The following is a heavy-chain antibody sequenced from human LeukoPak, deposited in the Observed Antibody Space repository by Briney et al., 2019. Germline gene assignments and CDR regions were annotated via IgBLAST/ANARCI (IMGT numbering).Heavy chain of an antibody. V-gene: IGHV1-69*04. CDR2: IIPILGIA. CDR3: ARVSRSIVVVPAAIYHWFDP. Sequence: SVKVSCKASGYTFTSYAISWVRQAPGQGLEWMGRIIPILGIANYAQKFQGRVTITADKSTSTAYMELSSLRSEDTAVYYCARVSRSIVVVPAAIYHWFDPWGQGTLVTVSS. D-gene: IGHD2-2*01. J-gene: IGHJ5*02. CDR1: GYTFTSYA.